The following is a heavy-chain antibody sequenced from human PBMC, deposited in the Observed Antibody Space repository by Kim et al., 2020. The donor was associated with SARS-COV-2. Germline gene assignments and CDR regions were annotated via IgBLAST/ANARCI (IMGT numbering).Heavy chain of an antibody. CDR3: AKDLGSDNGDLVRFDP. J-gene: IGHJ5*02. CDR1: GFTFSTYG. CDR2: LSGSGSNT. Sequence: GGSLRLSCAASGFTFSTYGMSWVRQAPGKGLEWVSSLSGSGSNTYYADSVKGRFTTSRDKPKNTLYLQMNSLRADDTAIYYCAKDLGSDNGDLVRFDPWGQGTLVIVSS. V-gene: IGHV3-23*01. D-gene: IGHD4-17*01.